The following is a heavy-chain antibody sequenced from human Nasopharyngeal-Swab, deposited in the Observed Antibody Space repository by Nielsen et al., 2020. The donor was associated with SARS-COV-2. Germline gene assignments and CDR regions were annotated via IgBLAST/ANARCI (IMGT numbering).Heavy chain of an antibody. J-gene: IGHJ6*02. D-gene: IGHD3-22*01. CDR3: ARGGGVRRYYDSSGYYYYYYGMDV. Sequence: ASVKVSCKASGYTFTSYAMNWVRQAPGQGLEWMGWINTNTGNPTYAQGVTGRFVFSLDTSVSTAYLQISSLKAEDPAVYYCARGGGVRRYYDSSGYYYYYYGMDVWGQGTTVTVSS. CDR1: GYTFTSYA. CDR2: INTNTGNP. V-gene: IGHV7-4-1*02.